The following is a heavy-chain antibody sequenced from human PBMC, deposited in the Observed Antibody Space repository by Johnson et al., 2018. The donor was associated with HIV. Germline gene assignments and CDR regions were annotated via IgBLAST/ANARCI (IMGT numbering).Heavy chain of an antibody. CDR1: GFTVSNNF. V-gene: IGHV3-66*01. Sequence: VQLVESGGGVVQPGRSLRLSCAASGFTVSNNFMTWVRQAPGKGLEWVSLIYSGGNTYYADSVRGRFTISRDNFKNTLYLQMNSLRAEDTAVYYCAREVDAFDMWGQGTMVIVSS. CDR3: AREVDAFDM. J-gene: IGHJ3*02. CDR2: IYSGGNT.